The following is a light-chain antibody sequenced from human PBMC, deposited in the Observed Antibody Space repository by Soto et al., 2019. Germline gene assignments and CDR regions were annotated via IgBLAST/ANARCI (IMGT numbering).Light chain of an antibody. CDR2: GAT. J-gene: IGKJ1*01. CDR1: QSVSNSY. Sequence: EIVLTQSPGTLSLSPGEKATLSCRASQSVSNSYLAWYQQKPGQAPRLLIYGATRRATGIPDRFSGSGSGTDFPLTISRLEPEDFAVYYCQQYAGSPPWTFGQGTKVEIK. V-gene: IGKV3-20*01. CDR3: QQYAGSPPWT.